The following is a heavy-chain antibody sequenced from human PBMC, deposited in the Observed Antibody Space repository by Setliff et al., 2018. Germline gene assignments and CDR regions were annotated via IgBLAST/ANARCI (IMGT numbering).Heavy chain of an antibody. CDR3: AREDFWSGRNDY. V-gene: IGHV4-34*01. Sequence: PSETLSLTCAVYGGSFSGYYWNWVRQPPGKGLEWIGGINHSGGTNYNPSLKSRVTISVDTSKNQFSLKLSSVTAADTAVYYCAREDFWSGRNDYWGQGTLVTVSS. J-gene: IGHJ4*02. D-gene: IGHD3-3*01. CDR1: GGSFSGYY. CDR2: INHSGGT.